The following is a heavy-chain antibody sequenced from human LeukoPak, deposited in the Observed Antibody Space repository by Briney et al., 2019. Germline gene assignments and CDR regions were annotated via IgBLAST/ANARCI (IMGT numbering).Heavy chain of an antibody. Sequence: ASVKVSCKTSGYTFPRHYMHWVRQAPGQGLEWMGGIIPIFGTANYAQKFQGRVTITADESTSTAYMELSSLRSEDTAVYYCAISYGQYYFDYWGQGTLVTVSS. CDR2: IIPIFGTA. CDR3: AISYGQYYFDY. CDR1: GYTFPRHY. D-gene: IGHD5-18*01. J-gene: IGHJ4*02. V-gene: IGHV1-69*13.